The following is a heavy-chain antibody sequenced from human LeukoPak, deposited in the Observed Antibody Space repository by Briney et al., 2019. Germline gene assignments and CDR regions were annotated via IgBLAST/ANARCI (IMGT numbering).Heavy chain of an antibody. J-gene: IGHJ6*03. D-gene: IGHD2-2*01. CDR2: IKQDGSEK. CDR1: GFTFSFYW. CDR3: ARDEGASWSIRDYYMDV. Sequence: QPGGSLRLSCAASGFTFSFYWMSWVRQAPGKGLEWVANIKQDGSEKYYVDSVKGRFTISRDNAKNSLYLQMNSLRAEDTAVYYCARDEGASWSIRDYYMDVWGKGTTVTVSS. V-gene: IGHV3-7*01.